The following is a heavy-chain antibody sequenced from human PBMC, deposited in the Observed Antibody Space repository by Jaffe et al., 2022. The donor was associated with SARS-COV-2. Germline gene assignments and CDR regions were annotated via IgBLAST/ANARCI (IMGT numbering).Heavy chain of an antibody. Sequence: EVQLVQSGAEVKKPGESLKISCKGTGYSFTNYWIGWVRQMPGKGLEWMGIIYPGDSDTKYSPSFQGQVTISADKSISTAYLQWSSLKASDTAMYYCARRKYYYDSIPYYGGNVDAYDIWGQGTMVTLSS. CDR2: IYPGDSDT. J-gene: IGHJ3*02. V-gene: IGHV5-51*01. CDR3: ARRKYYYDSIPYYGGNVDAYDI. D-gene: IGHD3-22*01. CDR1: GYSFTNYW.